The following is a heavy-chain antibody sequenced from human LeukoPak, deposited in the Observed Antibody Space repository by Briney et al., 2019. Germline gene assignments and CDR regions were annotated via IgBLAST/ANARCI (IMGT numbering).Heavy chain of an antibody. CDR1: GYTFTSYY. J-gene: IGHJ5*02. V-gene: IGHV1-46*01. D-gene: IGHD3-9*01. Sequence: GESLKISCKASGYTFTSYYMHWVRQAPGQGLEWMGIINPSGGSTSYAQKFQGRVTMTRDTSTSTVYMELSSLRSEDTAVYYCASSPVYDILTGYPNWFDPWGQGTLVTVSS. CDR2: INPSGGST. CDR3: ASSPVYDILTGYPNWFDP.